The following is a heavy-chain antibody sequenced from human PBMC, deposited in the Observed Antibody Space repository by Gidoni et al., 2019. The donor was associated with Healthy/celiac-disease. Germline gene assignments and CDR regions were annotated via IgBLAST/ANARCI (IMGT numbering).Heavy chain of an antibody. V-gene: IGHV3-48*01. CDR1: GFTFSSYS. J-gene: IGHJ4*02. CDR3: ARDRGYCSGGSCSGAFDY. CDR2: ISSSSSTI. Sequence: EVQLVESGGGLVQPGGSLRLSCAASGFTFSSYSMNWVRQAPGKGLEWVSYISSSSSTIYYADSVKGRFTISRDNAKNSLYLQMNSLRAEDTAVYYCARDRGYCSGGSCSGAFDYWGQGTLVTVSS. D-gene: IGHD2-15*01.